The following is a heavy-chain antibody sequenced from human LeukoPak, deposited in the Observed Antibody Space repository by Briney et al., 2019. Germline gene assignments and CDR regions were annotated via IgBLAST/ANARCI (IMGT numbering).Heavy chain of an antibody. CDR2: IYYSGST. CDR3: ARGMSSSWPYYYYMDV. J-gene: IGHJ6*03. D-gene: IGHD6-13*01. Sequence: SETLSLTCTVSGGSISSYYWSWIRQPPGKGLEWIGYIYYSGSTNYNPSLKSRVTISVDTSKSQFSLVLSSVTAADTAVYYCARGMSSSWPYYYYMDVWGKGTTVIVSS. V-gene: IGHV4-59*01. CDR1: GGSISSYY.